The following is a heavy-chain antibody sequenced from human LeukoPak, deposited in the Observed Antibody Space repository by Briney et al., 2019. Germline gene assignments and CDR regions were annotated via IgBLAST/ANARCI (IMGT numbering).Heavy chain of an antibody. CDR3: ARGGGTGRPPYYFDY. V-gene: IGHV4-34*01. J-gene: IGHJ4*02. CDR2: INHSGST. Sequence: SETLSLTCAVYGGSFSGYYWRWIRQPPGKGLEWIGEINHSGSTNYNPSLKSRVTISVDTSKNQFSLKLSSVTAADTAVYYCARGGGTGRPPYYFDYWGQGTLVTVSS. CDR1: GGSFSGYY. D-gene: IGHD3/OR15-3a*01.